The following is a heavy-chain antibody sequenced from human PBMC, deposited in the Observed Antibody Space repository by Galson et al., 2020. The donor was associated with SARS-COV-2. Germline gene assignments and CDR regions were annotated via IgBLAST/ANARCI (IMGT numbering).Heavy chain of an antibody. CDR1: GGSFSGYY. CDR3: ARGNVATAVYY. Sequence: SETLSLTCAVNGGSFSGYYWTWIRQPPGKGLESIGEVNHSGSTSYNPSLKSRVTILVDRSKDQFSLRLSSVTAADTAVYFCARGNVATAVYYWGQGTLVTVSS. V-gene: IGHV4-34*01. J-gene: IGHJ4*02. D-gene: IGHD6-13*01. CDR2: VNHSGST.